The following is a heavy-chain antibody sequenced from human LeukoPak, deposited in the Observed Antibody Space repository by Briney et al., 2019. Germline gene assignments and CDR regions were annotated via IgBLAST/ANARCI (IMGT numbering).Heavy chain of an antibody. V-gene: IGHV4-39*07. CDR2: IYYSGST. D-gene: IGHD4-17*01. CDR3: ARVRTTVTVFDY. Sequence: SETLSLTCTVSGGSIGRSSYYWGWIRQPPGKGLEWIGSIYYSGSTYYNPSLKSRVTISVDTSKNQFSLKLSSVTAADTAVYYCARVRTTVTVFDYWGQGTLVTVSS. J-gene: IGHJ4*02. CDR1: GGSIGRSSYY.